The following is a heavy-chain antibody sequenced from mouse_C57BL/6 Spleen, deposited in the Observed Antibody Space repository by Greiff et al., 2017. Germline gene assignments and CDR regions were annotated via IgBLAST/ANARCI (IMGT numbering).Heavy chain of an antibody. CDR2: IYPRDGST. CDR3: ASYYYGSRSYFDY. D-gene: IGHD1-1*01. CDR1: GYTFTDHT. J-gene: IGHJ2*01. Sequence: VQLVESDAELVKPGASVKISCKVSGYTFTDHTIHWMKQRPEQGLEWIGYIYPRDGSTKYNEKFKGKATLTADKSSSTAYMQLNSLTSEDSAVYFCASYYYGSRSYFDYWGQGTTLTVSS. V-gene: IGHV1-78*01.